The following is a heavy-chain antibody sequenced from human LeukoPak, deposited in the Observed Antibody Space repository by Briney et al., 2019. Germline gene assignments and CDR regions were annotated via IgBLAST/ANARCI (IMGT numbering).Heavy chain of an antibody. D-gene: IGHD5-24*01. J-gene: IGHJ4*02. Sequence: GGSLRLSCAASGFTFDDYAMHWVRQAPGKGLEWVSGISWNSGSIGYADSVKGRFTISRDNAKNSLYLRMNSLRAEDTALYYCAKGRWPASFDYWGQGTLVTVSS. V-gene: IGHV3-9*01. CDR1: GFTFDDYA. CDR3: AKGRWPASFDY. CDR2: ISWNSGSI.